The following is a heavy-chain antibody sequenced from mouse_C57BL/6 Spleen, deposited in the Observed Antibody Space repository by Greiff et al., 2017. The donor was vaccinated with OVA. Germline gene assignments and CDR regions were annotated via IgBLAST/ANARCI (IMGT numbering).Heavy chain of an antibody. V-gene: IGHV1-26*01. D-gene: IGHD1-1*01. CDR2: INPNNGGT. CDR3: AVITTVVGEDY. J-gene: IGHJ2*01. CDR1: GYTFTDYY. Sequence: EVQLQQSGPELVKPGASVKISCKASGYTFTDYYMNWVKQSHGKSLEWIGDINPNNGGTSYNQKFKGKATLTVDKSSSTAYMELRSLTSEDSAVYYCAVITTVVGEDYWGQGTTLTVSS.